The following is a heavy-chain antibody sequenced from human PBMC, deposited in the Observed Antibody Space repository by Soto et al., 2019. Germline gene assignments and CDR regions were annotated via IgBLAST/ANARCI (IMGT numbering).Heavy chain of an antibody. CDR1: GYIFTTYG. J-gene: IGHJ4*02. Sequence: QVHLVQSGAEVKKPGGSVKVSSKGSGYIFTTYGITWVRQAPGQGLEWMGWICAHNGNTNYAQKLQGRVTVTRDTSTSTAYMELRNLRSDDTAVYYCARGRYGDYWGQGALVTVSS. CDR2: ICAHNGNT. V-gene: IGHV1-18*01. CDR3: ARGRYGDY. D-gene: IGHD1-1*01.